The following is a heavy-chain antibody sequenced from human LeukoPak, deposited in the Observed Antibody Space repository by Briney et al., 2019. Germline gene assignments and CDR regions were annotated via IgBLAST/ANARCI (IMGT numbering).Heavy chain of an antibody. CDR1: GFTFSSYA. CDR2: ISGSGGST. J-gene: IGHJ4*02. Sequence: GGSLRLSCAASGFTFSSYAMSWVRQAPGKGLEWVSAISGSGGSTYYADSVQGRFTISRDNSKNTLYLQMNSLRAEDTAVYFCATQNDIVVIPAAREAYWGQGTLVTVSS. D-gene: IGHD2-2*01. V-gene: IGHV3-23*01. CDR3: ATQNDIVVIPAAREAY.